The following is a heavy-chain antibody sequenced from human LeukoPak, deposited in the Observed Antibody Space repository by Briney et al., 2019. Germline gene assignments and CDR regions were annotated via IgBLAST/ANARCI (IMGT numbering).Heavy chain of an antibody. J-gene: IGHJ5*01. D-gene: IGHD1-26*01. CDR2: MTGDGGSI. V-gene: IGHV3-64*04. CDR1: GSTFSTDT. CDR3: ARRSGGFDS. Sequence: GGSLRLSCSASGSTFSTDTMYWVRQAPGKGLEYVSGMTGDGGSIEYADSVKGRFTISRENSKNTVYLQMNGLRSEDTAVYYCARRSGGFDSWGQGTLVTVSS.